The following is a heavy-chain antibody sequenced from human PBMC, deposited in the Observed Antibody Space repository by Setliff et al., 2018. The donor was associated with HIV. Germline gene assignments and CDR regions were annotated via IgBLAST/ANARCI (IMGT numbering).Heavy chain of an antibody. CDR1: GYTFTNYF. V-gene: IGHV1-2*02. CDR3: VLASIVSTARWNH. CDR2: INPNSGGT. D-gene: IGHD1-26*01. Sequence: ASVKVSCKASGYTFTNYFMHWVRQAPGQGLEWMGWINPNSGGTNYAQKFQGRVTMTRDTSISTAYMDLSSLTSDDTAVYYCVLASIVSTARWNHWGRGTLVTVSS. J-gene: IGHJ5*02.